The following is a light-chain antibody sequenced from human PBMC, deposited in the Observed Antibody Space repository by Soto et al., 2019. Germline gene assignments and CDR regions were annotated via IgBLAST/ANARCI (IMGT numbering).Light chain of an antibody. V-gene: IGKV1-39*01. CDR2: AAS. Sequence: DIQMTQSPSSLSASVGDRVTITCRASQSISSYLNWYQQKPGKAPKPLIYAASSLQSGVPSRFSGSGSGTDFTLTISSLQPEDFATYYGQQSYSTPLTFGGGTKVEIK. J-gene: IGKJ4*01. CDR3: QQSYSTPLT. CDR1: QSISSY.